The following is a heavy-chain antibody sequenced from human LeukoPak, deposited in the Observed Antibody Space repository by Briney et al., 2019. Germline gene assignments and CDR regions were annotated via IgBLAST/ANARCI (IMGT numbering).Heavy chain of an antibody. J-gene: IGHJ4*02. V-gene: IGHV3-7*01. CDR2: IKQDGSEK. CDR1: GFTFSSYW. Sequence: PGGSLRLSCAASGFTFSSYWMSWVRQAPGKELEWVANIKQDGSEKYYVDSVKGRFTISRDNAKNSLYLQMNSLRAEDTAVYYCARDSQGDDYFLVSTYWGQGTLVTVSS. CDR3: ARDSQGDDYFLVSTY. D-gene: IGHD5-12*01.